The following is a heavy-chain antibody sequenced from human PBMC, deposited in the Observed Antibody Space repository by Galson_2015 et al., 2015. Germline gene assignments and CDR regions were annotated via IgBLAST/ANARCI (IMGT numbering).Heavy chain of an antibody. Sequence: SLRLSCAASGFTFSSYAMSWVRQAPGQGLEWVSTISGSGGSTYYADSVKGRFTISRDNSGNTLYLQMNSLRAEDTAVYYCAKQVHGIAAANSVYWGQGTLVTVSS. D-gene: IGHD6-13*01. CDR2: ISGSGGST. V-gene: IGHV3-23*01. J-gene: IGHJ4*02. CDR1: GFTFSSYA. CDR3: AKQVHGIAAANSVY.